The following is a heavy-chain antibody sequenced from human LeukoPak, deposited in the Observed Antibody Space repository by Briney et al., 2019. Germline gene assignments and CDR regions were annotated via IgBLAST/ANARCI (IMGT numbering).Heavy chain of an antibody. CDR1: GGSISSYY. CDR2: IHYSGST. J-gene: IGHJ3*02. D-gene: IGHD6-13*01. V-gene: IGHV4-59*01. Sequence: SETLSLTCTVPGGSISSYYWSWIRQPPGKGLEWIGYIHYSGSTNYNPSLKSRVTISADTSKNQFSLKLSSVTAADTAVYYCARLILSSWYAFDIWGQGTMVTVSS. CDR3: ARLILSSWYAFDI.